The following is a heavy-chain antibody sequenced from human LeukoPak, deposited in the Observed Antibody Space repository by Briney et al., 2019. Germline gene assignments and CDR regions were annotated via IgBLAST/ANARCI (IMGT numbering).Heavy chain of an antibody. D-gene: IGHD2-8*02. CDR2: IWSDGSRT. CDR1: GFTFRTYG. CDR3: VRDDDNTGNNLDY. J-gene: IGHJ4*02. Sequence: GRSLRLSCAASGFTFRTYGMHWVRQAPGKGLEWVAVIWSDGSRTYYADSVKGRFTISRDNPENTLNLQMNSLRDEDTAVYYCVRDDDNTGNNLDYWGQGTLVTVSS. V-gene: IGHV3-33*01.